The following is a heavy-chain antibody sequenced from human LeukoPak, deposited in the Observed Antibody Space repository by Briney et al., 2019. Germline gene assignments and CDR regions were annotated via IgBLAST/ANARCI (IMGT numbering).Heavy chain of an antibody. J-gene: IGHJ4*02. CDR2: ISSSSSTI. CDR3: ARDLGETYYDFWSGYPAY. V-gene: IGHV3-48*01. D-gene: IGHD3-3*01. CDR1: GFTFSSYS. Sequence: GGSLRLSCAASGFTFSSYSMNWVRQAPGKGLEWVSYISSSSSTIYYADSVKGRFTISRDNAKNSPYLQMNSLRAEDTAVYYCARDLGETYYDFWSGYPAYWGQGTLVTVSS.